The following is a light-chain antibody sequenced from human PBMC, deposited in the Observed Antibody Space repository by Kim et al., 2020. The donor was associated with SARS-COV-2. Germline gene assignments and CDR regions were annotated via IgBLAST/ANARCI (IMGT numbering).Light chain of an antibody. CDR1: QSVSSN. CDR3: QQYNNWLGT. CDR2: RAS. V-gene: IGKV3-15*01. Sequence: VSPGERATLTCRASQSVSSNLAWYQQKPGQAPRLLIYRASTRATGIPARFSGSGSGTEFTLTISSLQSEDSAVYYCQQYNNWLGTFGQGTKVDIK. J-gene: IGKJ1*01.